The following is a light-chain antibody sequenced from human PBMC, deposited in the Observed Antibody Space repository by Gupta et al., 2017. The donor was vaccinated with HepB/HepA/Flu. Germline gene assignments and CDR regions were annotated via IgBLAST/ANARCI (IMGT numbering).Light chain of an antibody. V-gene: IGKV3-20*01. CDR3: QQYGSSPLT. CDR2: GAS. J-gene: IGKJ4*01. Sequence: DIVLTQSPGTLSWSPGERATLSCRASQSVSSSYLAWYQQKPGQAPRLLIYGASSRATGISDRFSGSGSGTDFTLTTSRLEPEDFAVYYCQQYGSSPLTFGGGTKMEIK. CDR1: QSVSSSY.